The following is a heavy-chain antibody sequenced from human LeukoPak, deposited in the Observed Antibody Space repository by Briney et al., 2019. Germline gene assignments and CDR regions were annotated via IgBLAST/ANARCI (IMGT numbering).Heavy chain of an antibody. D-gene: IGHD4-23*01. Sequence: KIGESLKISCKGAGYMFTNYLLGWVRETPGKGLGWIGIIYTGDSDNRYSPSFQGQVTISADKSISTAYLQWSSLKASDTAMYYCARPASGNSDDHYFDYWGQGTLVTVSS. CDR2: IYTGDSDN. J-gene: IGHJ4*02. CDR1: GYMFTNYL. V-gene: IGHV5-51*01. CDR3: ARPASGNSDDHYFDY.